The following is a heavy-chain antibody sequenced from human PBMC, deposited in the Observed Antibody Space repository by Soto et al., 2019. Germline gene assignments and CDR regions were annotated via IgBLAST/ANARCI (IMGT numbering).Heavy chain of an antibody. CDR1: GGSISRGYYY. CDR3: ARERPDGARLDP. V-gene: IGHV4-30-4*01. Sequence: PSETLSLTCTVSGGSISRGYYYWSWIRQPPGKGLEWIGYIYHSGSTYYNPSLKSRVTISVDTSKNQFSLKLSSVTAADTAVYYCARERPDGARLDPWGQGTLVTVSS. CDR2: IYHSGST. J-gene: IGHJ5*02. D-gene: IGHD6-6*01.